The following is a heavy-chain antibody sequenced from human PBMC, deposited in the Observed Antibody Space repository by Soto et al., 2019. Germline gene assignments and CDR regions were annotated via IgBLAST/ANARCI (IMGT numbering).Heavy chain of an antibody. Sequence: SETLSLTCDVYGGSSGGYYWSWIRQPPGKGLEWIGEVNHSGSTNYNPSLKTRVTISVDKSKNHFSLKLSSVTAADTAVYYCARVFWLWFGEFPVDYYYGMDVWGQGTTVTVPS. D-gene: IGHD3-10*01. J-gene: IGHJ6*02. CDR1: GGSSGGYY. V-gene: IGHV4-34*01. CDR2: VNHSGST. CDR3: ARVFWLWFGEFPVDYYYGMDV.